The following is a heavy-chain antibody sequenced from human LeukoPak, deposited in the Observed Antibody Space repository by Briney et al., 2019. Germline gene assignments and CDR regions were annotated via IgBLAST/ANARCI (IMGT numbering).Heavy chain of an antibody. Sequence: GASVKVSCKASGGTFSSYAISWVRQAPGQGLEWMGGIIPIFGTANYAQKFQGRVTITADESTSTAYMELSSLRSEDTAVYYCARERNYYGNAGVDYWGQGTLVTVSS. D-gene: IGHD3-10*01. J-gene: IGHJ4*02. CDR3: ARERNYYGNAGVDY. V-gene: IGHV1-69*13. CDR1: GGTFSSYA. CDR2: IIPIFGTA.